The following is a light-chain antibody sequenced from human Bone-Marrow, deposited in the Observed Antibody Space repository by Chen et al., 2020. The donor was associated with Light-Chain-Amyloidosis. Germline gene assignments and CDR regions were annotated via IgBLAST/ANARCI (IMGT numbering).Light chain of an antibody. CDR3: QVWDRRSDRPV. CDR2: DVS. Sequence: SYVLTQPSSVSVAPGQTATNACGGNNIGSTSVHWYQQTPGQAPLLVVYDVSDRPSGIPERLSGSHSGNTATLTISRVEAEDKADYCCQVWDRRSDRPVFGGGTKLTVL. J-gene: IGLJ3*02. CDR1: NIGSTS. V-gene: IGLV3-21*02.